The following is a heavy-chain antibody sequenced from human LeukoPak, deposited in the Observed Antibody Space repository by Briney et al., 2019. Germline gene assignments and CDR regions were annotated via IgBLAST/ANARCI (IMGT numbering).Heavy chain of an antibody. CDR2: IYTSGST. V-gene: IGHV4-4*07. Sequence: PSETLSLTCAVFGASFSGYYWSWVRQPAGKGLEWIGRIYTSGSTNYNPSLKSRVTMSVDTSKNQFSLKLSSVTAADTAVYYCGRDGGWGIYGSGDAFDIWGQGTMVTVSS. J-gene: IGHJ3*02. D-gene: IGHD3-10*01. CDR3: GRDGGWGIYGSGDAFDI. CDR1: GASFSGYY.